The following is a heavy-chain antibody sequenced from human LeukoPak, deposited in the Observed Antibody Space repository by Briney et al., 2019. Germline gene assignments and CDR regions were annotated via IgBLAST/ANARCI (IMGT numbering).Heavy chain of an antibody. J-gene: IGHJ5*02. CDR1: GGSISSGGYY. Sequence: SETLSLTCTVSGGSISSGGYYWSWIRQPPGKGLEWIGYIYHSGSTYYNPSLKSRVTISVDRSKNQFSLKLSSVTAADTAVYYCARQGGSSWMGVNWFDPWGQGTLVTVSS. CDR2: IYHSGST. D-gene: IGHD6-13*01. CDR3: ARQGGSSWMGVNWFDP. V-gene: IGHV4-30-2*01.